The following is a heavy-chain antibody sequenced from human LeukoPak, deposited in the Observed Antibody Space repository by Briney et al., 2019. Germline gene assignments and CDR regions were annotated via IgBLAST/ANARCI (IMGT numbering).Heavy chain of an antibody. D-gene: IGHD1-7*01. V-gene: IGHV3-23*01. Sequence: SGGSLRLSCVASGFTFNIYGMSWVRQAPGKGREWVSSVGGGNDLHYADSVKGRFTGSRDDAKNTVYLQMNSLRAEDTAIYFCAKDATPGNSIWDHFDSWGQGTLVTVSS. J-gene: IGHJ4*02. CDR2: VGGGNDL. CDR1: GFTFNIYG. CDR3: AKDATPGNSIWDHFDS.